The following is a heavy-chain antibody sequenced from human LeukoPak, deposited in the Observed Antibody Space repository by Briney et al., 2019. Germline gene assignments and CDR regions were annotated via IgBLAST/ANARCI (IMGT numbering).Heavy chain of an antibody. CDR3: ARASNRKWELLISDY. Sequence: ASVKVSCKASGYTFTGYYMYWVRQAPGQGLEWMGWINPNSGGTNYAQKFQGRVTMTRDTSISTAYMELSRLRSDDTAVYYCARASNRKWELLISDYWGQGTLVTVSS. CDR1: GYTFTGYY. J-gene: IGHJ4*02. D-gene: IGHD1-26*01. CDR2: INPNSGGT. V-gene: IGHV1-2*02.